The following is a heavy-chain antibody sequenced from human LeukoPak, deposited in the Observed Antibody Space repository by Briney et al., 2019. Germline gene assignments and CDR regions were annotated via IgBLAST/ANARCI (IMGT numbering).Heavy chain of an antibody. D-gene: IGHD6-13*01. CDR2: ISYDGSNK. J-gene: IGHJ6*02. CDR1: GFTFSSYA. CDR3: AREADSSSWPYYYGMDV. Sequence: PGRSLRLSCAASGFTFSSYAMHWVRQAPGKGLEWVAVISYDGSNKYYADSVKGRFTISRDNSKNTLYLQMNSLRAEDTAVYYCAREADSSSWPYYYGMDVWGQGTTVTVSS. V-gene: IGHV3-30-3*01.